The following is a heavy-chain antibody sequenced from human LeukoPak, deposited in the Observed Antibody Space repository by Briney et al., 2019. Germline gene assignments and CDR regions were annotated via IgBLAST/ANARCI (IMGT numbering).Heavy chain of an antibody. CDR3: ARDPEGATTGASDY. Sequence: GGSLRLSCAASGFTFSSYSMNWVRQAPGKGLEWVSSISSSSYIYYADSVKGRFTISRDNAKNSLYLQMNSLRAEDTAVYYCARDPEGATTGASDYWGQGTLVTVSS. D-gene: IGHD1-26*01. CDR2: ISSSSYI. V-gene: IGHV3-21*01. J-gene: IGHJ4*02. CDR1: GFTFSSYS.